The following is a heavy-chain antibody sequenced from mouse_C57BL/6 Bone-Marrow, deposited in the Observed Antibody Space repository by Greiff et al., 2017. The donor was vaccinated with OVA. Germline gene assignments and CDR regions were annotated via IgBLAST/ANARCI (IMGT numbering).Heavy chain of an antibody. CDR2: IYPGNSDT. CDR1: GYTFTSYW. V-gene: IGHV1-5*01. CDR3: TRGLVYGSRGYYFDY. D-gene: IGHD1-1*01. Sequence: EVQLQQSGTVLARPGASVKMSCKTSGYTFTSYWMHWVQQRPGQGLEWIGAIYPGNSDTSYNQKFKGQAKLTAVTSASTAYMELSSLTNEDSAVYYCTRGLVYGSRGYYFDYGGQGTTLTVSS. J-gene: IGHJ2*01.